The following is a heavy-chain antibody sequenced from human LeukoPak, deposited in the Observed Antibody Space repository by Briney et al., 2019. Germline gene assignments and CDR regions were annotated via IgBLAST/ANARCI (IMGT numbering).Heavy chain of an antibody. CDR1: GFTFRSYS. D-gene: IGHD4/OR15-4a*01. Sequence: PGGSLRLSCAASGFTFRSYSMSWVRQAPGKGLEWISYVTSSSTINYADSVKGLFTISRDNARNSLYLQMNSLRVEDTAVYYCARGVAVLSPSIDYWGQGTLVTVSS. CDR3: ARGVAVLSPSIDY. CDR2: VTSSSTI. V-gene: IGHV3-48*01. J-gene: IGHJ4*02.